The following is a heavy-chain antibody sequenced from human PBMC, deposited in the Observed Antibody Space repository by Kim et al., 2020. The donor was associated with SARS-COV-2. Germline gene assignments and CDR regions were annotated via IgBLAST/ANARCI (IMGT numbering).Heavy chain of an antibody. CDR3: SAGGAGSSAAFNI. CDR2: IDYSGST. D-gene: IGHD2-21*01. CDR1: GGSISCYY. Sequence: SETLSLTCTVSGGSISCYYWSWIRQSAGKGLEWIGRIDYSGSTNYNPSLKSRVTMSVDTSNYQFSLKLTSVTAADTAVYYCSAGGAGSSAAFNIWCQGTKAAVS. J-gene: IGHJ3*02. V-gene: IGHV4-4*07.